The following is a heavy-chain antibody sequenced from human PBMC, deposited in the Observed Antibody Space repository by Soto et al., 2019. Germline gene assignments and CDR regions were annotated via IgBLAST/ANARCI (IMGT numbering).Heavy chain of an antibody. Sequence: QITLKESGPTLVKPTQTLTLTCTFSGFSLSTSGVGVGWIRQPPGKALEWLALIYWDDDKRYSPSLKSRLTITKDTSKNQVVLTMTNMEPVDTATYYCAHSRVDTAMVGDYYYGMDVWGQGTTVTVSS. CDR2: IYWDDDK. V-gene: IGHV2-5*02. J-gene: IGHJ6*02. CDR1: GFSLSTSGVG. CDR3: AHSRVDTAMVGDYYYGMDV. D-gene: IGHD5-18*01.